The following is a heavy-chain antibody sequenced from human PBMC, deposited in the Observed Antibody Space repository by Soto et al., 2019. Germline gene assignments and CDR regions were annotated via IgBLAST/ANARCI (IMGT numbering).Heavy chain of an antibody. CDR3: AGESPCFYGMSFDF. J-gene: IGHJ3*01. CDR1: GFTVSTNY. V-gene: IGHV3-53*01. CDR2: IFASGKT. D-gene: IGHD3-16*01. Sequence: EAQLVESGGGLIQPGGSLRLPCAASGFTVSTNYMAWVRRAAGKGLEWVSVIFASGKTYYADAVKGRFTVSRDHSQNTLILQMSSLRVEDTAVYYCAGESPCFYGMSFDFWGQGTVVTVSS.